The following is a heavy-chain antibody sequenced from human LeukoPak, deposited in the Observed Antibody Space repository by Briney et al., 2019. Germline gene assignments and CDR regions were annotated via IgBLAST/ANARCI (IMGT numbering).Heavy chain of an antibody. CDR1: GGSLSSYY. CDR3: ARSSGDYDFWSGSPYYFDY. Sequence: PSETLSLTCTVSGGSLSSYYWSWMRQPAGKGLEWIGRIYTSGSTNYNPTLKSRVTMSVDTSKNQFSLKLSSVTAADTAVYYCARSSGDYDFWSGSPYYFDYWGQGTLVTVSS. J-gene: IGHJ4*02. V-gene: IGHV4-4*07. CDR2: IYTSGST. D-gene: IGHD3-3*01.